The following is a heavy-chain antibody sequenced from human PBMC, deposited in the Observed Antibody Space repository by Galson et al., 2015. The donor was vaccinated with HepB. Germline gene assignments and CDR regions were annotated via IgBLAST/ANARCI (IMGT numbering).Heavy chain of an antibody. CDR2: IDPSDSYT. Sequence: QSGAEVKKPGESLRISCKGSGYSFTSYWISWVRQMPGKGLEWMGRIDPSDSYTNYSPSFQGHVTISADKSISTAYLQWSSLKASDTAMYYCARGGPIDWLLWGGYYYYGMDVWGQGTTVTVSS. CDR3: ARGGPIDWLLWGGYYYYGMDV. D-gene: IGHD3-9*01. CDR1: GYSFTSYW. V-gene: IGHV5-10-1*01. J-gene: IGHJ6*02.